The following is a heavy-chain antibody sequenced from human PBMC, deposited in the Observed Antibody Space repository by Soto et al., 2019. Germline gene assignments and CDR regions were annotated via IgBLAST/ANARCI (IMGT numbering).Heavy chain of an antibody. CDR3: VKGRRDDSSGYNVFDY. V-gene: IGHV3-23*01. J-gene: IGHJ4*02. CDR1: GFTFSSYA. CDR2: ISGSGGST. Sequence: EVQLLESGGGLVQPGGSLRLSCAASGFTFSSYAMSWVRQAPGKGLEWVSAISGSGGSTYYADSVKGRFTISRDNSKNTLYLQMNSLRAEDTAVYYCVKGRRDDSSGYNVFDYWGQGTLVTVSS. D-gene: IGHD3-22*01.